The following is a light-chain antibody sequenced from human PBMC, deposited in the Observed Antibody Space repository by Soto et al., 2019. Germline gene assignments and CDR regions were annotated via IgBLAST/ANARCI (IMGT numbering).Light chain of an antibody. CDR2: VAS. CDR3: QQGYRTPWT. Sequence: DIQMTQSPSSLSASVGDTVTITCRANQSISTYLNWYQQKPGKAPKVLIYVASDLQSEVPSRFSGGGSGTDFTLTISSLQLEDFATYYCQQGYRTPWTFGQGTKVETK. CDR1: QSISTY. V-gene: IGKV1-39*01. J-gene: IGKJ1*01.